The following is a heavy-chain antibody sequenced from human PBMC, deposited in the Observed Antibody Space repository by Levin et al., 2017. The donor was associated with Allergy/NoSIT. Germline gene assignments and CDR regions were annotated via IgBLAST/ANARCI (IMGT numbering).Heavy chain of an antibody. D-gene: IGHD3-3*01. Sequence: GGSLRLSCAASGFIFSRYWMSWVRQAPGKGLEWVAKIKEDGSEKYYVDSVKGRFTISRDNAKNSVYLQMNSLRAEDTAVYYWARDAATLMFGVVRRGGMDVWGQGTTVTVSS. CDR3: ARDAATLMFGVVRRGGMDV. V-gene: IGHV3-7*01. CDR1: GFIFSRYW. CDR2: IKEDGSEK. J-gene: IGHJ6*02.